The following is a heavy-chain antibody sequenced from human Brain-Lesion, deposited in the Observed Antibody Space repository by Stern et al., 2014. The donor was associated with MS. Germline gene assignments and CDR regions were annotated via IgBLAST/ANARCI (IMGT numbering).Heavy chain of an antibody. CDR1: GGSISSSNW. V-gene: IGHV4-4*02. D-gene: IGHD6-13*01. J-gene: IGHJ4*02. CDR2: SDHSGST. CDR3: ARFPASRPHVFDS. Sequence: QMQLVQSGPGLVKPSGTLSLTCAVSGGSISSSNWWSWVRQSPGKGLEWIGESDHSGSTIYNPSLKSRVPVSVDKSKNRFSLNLSSVPAADTAVYFCARFPASRPHVFDSWGQGTLVTVSS.